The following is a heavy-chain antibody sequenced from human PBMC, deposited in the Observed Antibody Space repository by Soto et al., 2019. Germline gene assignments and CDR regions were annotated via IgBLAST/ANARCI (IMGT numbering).Heavy chain of an antibody. CDR1: GFTFSSFA. V-gene: IGHV3-23*01. D-gene: IGHD3-16*01. J-gene: IGHJ3*02. CDR3: AKEGVSSAFNI. CDR2: FSGSDVST. Sequence: EVQLLESGGGLVQPGGSLRLSCAASGFTFSSFAMNWVRQAPGKGLEWVSTFSGSDVSTFYAGSVKGRFTISRDNSKNTLYLQMNSLRVEDTAIYYCAKEGVSSAFNIWGQGTMVTVSS.